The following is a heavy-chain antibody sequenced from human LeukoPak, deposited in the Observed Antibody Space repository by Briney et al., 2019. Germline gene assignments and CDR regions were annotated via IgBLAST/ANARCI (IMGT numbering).Heavy chain of an antibody. CDR1: GVSISSGSYY. J-gene: IGHJ3*02. D-gene: IGHD5-12*01. CDR3: ARDRYSGYDGFGAFDI. V-gene: IGHV4-61*01. Sequence: SQTLSLTCTVSGVSISSGSYYWSWIRQPPGKGLEWIGFIYYRGSTNYNPSLESRVTISIDTSKNRFSLKLSSVTAADTAVYYCARDRYSGYDGFGAFDIWGQGTMVTVSS. CDR2: IYYRGST.